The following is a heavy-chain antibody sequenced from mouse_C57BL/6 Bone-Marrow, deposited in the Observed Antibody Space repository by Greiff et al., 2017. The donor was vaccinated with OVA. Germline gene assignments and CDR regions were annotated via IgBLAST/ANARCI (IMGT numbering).Heavy chain of an antibody. D-gene: IGHD1-1*01. CDR1: GFTFSDYG. V-gene: IGHV5-17*01. CDR3: ARYSTVNYFDY. Sequence: EVQGVESGGGLVKPGGSLKLSCAASGFTFSDYGMHWVRQAPEKGLEWVAYISSGSSTICYADTVKGRFTISRDNAKNTLFLQMTSLRSEDTAMYYCARYSTVNYFDYWGQGTTLTVSS. CDR2: ISSGSSTI. J-gene: IGHJ2*01.